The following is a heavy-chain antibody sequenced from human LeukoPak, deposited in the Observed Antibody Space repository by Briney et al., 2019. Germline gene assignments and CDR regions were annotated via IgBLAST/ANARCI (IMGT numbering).Heavy chain of an antibody. CDR2: IYSCGST. J-gene: IGHJ4*02. Sequence: GGSLRLSFAASGFTVSSNYMSWVRQAPGKGLEWVSVIYSCGSTYYADSVKGRFTISRDNSKNTLYLQTNSLRGEDTAVYYCAKVIPVRYSKGPYYFDYWGQGTLVTVSS. D-gene: IGHD2-15*01. CDR3: AKVIPVRYSKGPYYFDY. V-gene: IGHV3-66*03. CDR1: GFTVSSNY.